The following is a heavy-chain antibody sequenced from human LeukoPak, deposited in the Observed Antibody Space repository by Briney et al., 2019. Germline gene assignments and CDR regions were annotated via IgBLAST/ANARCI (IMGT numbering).Heavy chain of an antibody. V-gene: IGHV6-1*01. D-gene: IGHD6-13*01. J-gene: IGHJ4*02. CDR3: TKGYSMSY. CDR1: GDSVSSNTTA. CDR2: TYYRSKWYY. Sequence: SRTLSLTCAISGDSVSSNTTAWNWIRQSPSRDLEWPVRTYYRSKWYYEYAISVRSRITINPDTSKNQFSLQLNSVTPEDTAVYCCTKGYSMSYWGLGTLVTVSS.